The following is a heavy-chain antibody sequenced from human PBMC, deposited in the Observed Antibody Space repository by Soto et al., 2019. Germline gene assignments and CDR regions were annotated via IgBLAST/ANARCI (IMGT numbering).Heavy chain of an antibody. CDR3: ARGLGSSWIDN. V-gene: IGHV1-8*01. CDR1: GYTFSNYD. Sequence: QVQLVQSGAEVKKPGASVKVSCKASGYTFSNYDINWVRQATGQGLEWMGWMNPNSGNTGYAQKCQGRFTLTRNTSISTAYMELSSLRSDDTAVFYCARGLGSSWIDNWGQGTLVTVSS. J-gene: IGHJ4*02. CDR2: MNPNSGNT. D-gene: IGHD6-6*01.